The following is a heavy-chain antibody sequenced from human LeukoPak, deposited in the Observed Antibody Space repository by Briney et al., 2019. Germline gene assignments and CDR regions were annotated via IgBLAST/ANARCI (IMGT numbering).Heavy chain of an antibody. J-gene: IGHJ3*02. CDR3: AREYDTSSTAFDI. Sequence: MPSETLSLTCAVYGGSFSGYYWSWIRQPPGKGLEWIGEISHRGNTNYNPSLKSRVTISLDTSKKQFSLKVTSVTAADTAVYYCAREYDTSSTAFDIWGQGTMVTVSS. V-gene: IGHV4-34*01. D-gene: IGHD3-16*01. CDR1: GGSFSGYY. CDR2: ISHRGNT.